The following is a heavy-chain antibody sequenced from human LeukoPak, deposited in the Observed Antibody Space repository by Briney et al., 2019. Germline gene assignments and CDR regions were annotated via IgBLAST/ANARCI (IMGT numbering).Heavy chain of an antibody. J-gene: IGHJ1*01. Sequence: PGGSLRLSCAASGFTFSSYEMNWVRQAPGKGLEWVSYIISSGSTIYYADSVKGRFTIYRDNAKNSLYLQMNSLRAEDTAVYYCARARGPDIVVVPAANLGLGYWGQGTLVTVSS. V-gene: IGHV3-48*03. CDR2: IISSGSTI. D-gene: IGHD2-2*01. CDR1: GFTFSSYE. CDR3: ARARGPDIVVVPAANLGLGY.